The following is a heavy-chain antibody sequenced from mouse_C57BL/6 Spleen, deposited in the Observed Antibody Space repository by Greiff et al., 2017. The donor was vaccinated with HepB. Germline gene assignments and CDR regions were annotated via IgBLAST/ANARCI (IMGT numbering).Heavy chain of an antibody. Sequence: QVQLQQSGAELVKPGASVKMSCKASGYTFTSYWITWVKQRPGQGLEWIGEIYPGSGSTNYNEKFKSKATLTVDTSSSTAYMQLSSLTSEDSAVFYCERAVTTVVATRDYFDYWGQGTTLTVSS. CDR1: GYTFTSYW. CDR3: ERAVTTVVATRDYFDY. J-gene: IGHJ2*01. CDR2: IYPGSGST. V-gene: IGHV1-55*01. D-gene: IGHD1-1*01.